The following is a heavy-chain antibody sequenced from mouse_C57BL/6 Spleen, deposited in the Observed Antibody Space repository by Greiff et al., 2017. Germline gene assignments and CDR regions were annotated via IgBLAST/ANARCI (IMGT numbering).Heavy chain of an antibody. V-gene: IGHV14-4*01. CDR1: GFNIKDDY. CDR2: IDPENGDT. Sequence: EVQGVESGAELVRPGASVKLSCTASGFNIKDDYMHWVKQRPEQGLEWIGWIDPENGDTEYASKFQGKATITADTSSNTAYLQLSSLTSEDTAVYYCTTGYGNSNGGCYWGQGTTLTVSS. CDR3: TTGYGNSNGGCY. J-gene: IGHJ2*01. D-gene: IGHD2-1*01.